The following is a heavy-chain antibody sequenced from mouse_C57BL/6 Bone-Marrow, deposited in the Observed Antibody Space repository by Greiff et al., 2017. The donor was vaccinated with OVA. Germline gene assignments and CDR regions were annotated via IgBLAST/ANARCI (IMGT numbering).Heavy chain of an antibody. D-gene: IGHD2-2*01. CDR2: IYIGNGYT. J-gene: IGHJ2*01. CDR3: ARIDGYDRGYYFDY. CDR1: GYTFTSYG. V-gene: IGHV1-58*01. Sequence: EVQLQESGAELVRPGSSVKMSCKTSGYTFTSYGINWVKQRPGQGLEWIGYIYIGNGYTEYNEKFKGKATLTSDTSSSTAYMQLSSLTSEDSALYFCARIDGYDRGYYFDYWGQGTTLTVSS.